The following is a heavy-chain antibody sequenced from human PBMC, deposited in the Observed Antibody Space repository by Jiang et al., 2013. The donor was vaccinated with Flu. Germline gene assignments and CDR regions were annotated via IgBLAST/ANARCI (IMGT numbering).Heavy chain of an antibody. D-gene: IGHD5-24*01. J-gene: IGHJ4*02. V-gene: IGHV4-38-2*02. CDR2: IYHSGST. Sequence: GLVKPSETLSLTCTVSGYSISSGYYWGWIRQPPGKGLEWIGSIYHSGSTYYNPSLKSRVTISVDTSKNQFSLKLSSVTAADTAVYYCAREMARRDGYNPFDYWGQGTLVTVSS. CDR3: AREMARRDGYNPFDY. CDR1: GYSISSGYY.